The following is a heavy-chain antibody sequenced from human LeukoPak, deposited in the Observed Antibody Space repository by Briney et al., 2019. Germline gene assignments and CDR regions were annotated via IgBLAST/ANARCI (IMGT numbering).Heavy chain of an antibody. V-gene: IGHV3-11*01. J-gene: IGHJ6*02. CDR3: VGAVVLPAMNNFGLDV. CDR1: GFTFSYYY. D-gene: IGHD1/OR15-1a*01. CDR2: INGDGAST. Sequence: GGSLSLTCAASGFTFSYYYMVWVRQAPGKGLESIAHINGDGASTYHAESEKGRFTISRANAKHLLLLEMNSLSGEDTPVYNCVGAVVLPAMNNFGLDVWGQGTTVIVSS.